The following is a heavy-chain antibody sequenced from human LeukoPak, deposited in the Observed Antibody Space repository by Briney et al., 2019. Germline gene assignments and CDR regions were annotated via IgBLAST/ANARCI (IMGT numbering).Heavy chain of an antibody. V-gene: IGHV3-11*04. J-gene: IGHJ4*02. CDR2: ISSSGSTI. D-gene: IGHD3-9*01. CDR1: GFTFSDYY. Sequence: GGSLRLSCAASGFTFSDYYMSWIRQAPGKGLEWVSYISSSGSTIYYADSVKGRFAISRDNAKNTLYLQMNSLRAEDTAVYYCARGADSGYSSDNWGQGTLVSVSS. CDR3: ARGADSGYSSDN.